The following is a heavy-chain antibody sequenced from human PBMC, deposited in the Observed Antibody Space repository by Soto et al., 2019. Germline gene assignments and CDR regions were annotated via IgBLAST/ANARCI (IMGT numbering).Heavy chain of an antibody. J-gene: IGHJ4*02. Sequence: EVQLVESGGGLVKPGGSLRLSCAASGFTFNNAWMYWVRQPPGKGLEWVGRIKSKTDGGTTDYAAPVKGRFTISRDDSKNTLYLLMNSLKMEDTAVYYCITTRIWIYYYDSTGFDYCGQGTLVTVSS. CDR3: ITTRIWIYYYDSTGFDY. CDR1: GFTFNNAW. D-gene: IGHD3-22*01. CDR2: IKSKTDGGTT. V-gene: IGHV3-15*07.